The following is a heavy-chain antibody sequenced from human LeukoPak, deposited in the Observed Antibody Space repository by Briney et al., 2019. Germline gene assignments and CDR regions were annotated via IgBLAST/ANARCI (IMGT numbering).Heavy chain of an antibody. CDR1: GGSFSGYY. D-gene: IGHD2-2*02. V-gene: IGHV4-39*01. J-gene: IGHJ4*02. CDR3: ARQYCSSTSCYMARLIKFSD. CDR2: IYYSGST. Sequence: PSETLSLTCAVYGGSFSGYYWGWIRQPPGKGLEWIGSIYYSGSTYYNPSLKSRVTISVDTSKNQFSLKLSSVTAADTAVYYCARQYCSSTSCYMARLIKFSDWGQGTLVTVSS.